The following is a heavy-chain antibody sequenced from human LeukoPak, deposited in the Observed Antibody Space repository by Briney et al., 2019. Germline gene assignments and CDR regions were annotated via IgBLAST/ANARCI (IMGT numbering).Heavy chain of an antibody. Sequence: GGSLRLSCAASGFIFSSYSMNWVRQAPGKGLERVSYISSSSSTIYYADSVKGRFTISRDNAKNSLYLQMNSLRAEDTAVYYCARDSAAAGTMASDYWGQGTLVTVSS. J-gene: IGHJ4*02. CDR2: ISSSSSTI. CDR3: ARDSAAAGTMASDY. V-gene: IGHV3-48*01. D-gene: IGHD6-13*01. CDR1: GFIFSSYS.